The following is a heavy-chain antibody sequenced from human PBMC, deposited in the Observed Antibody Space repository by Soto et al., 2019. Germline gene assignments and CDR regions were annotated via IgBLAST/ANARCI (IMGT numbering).Heavy chain of an antibody. V-gene: IGHV2-26*01. D-gene: IGHD6-19*01. J-gene: IGHJ2*01. CDR1: GFSLSNARMG. CDR3: ARIRIAVAGTITYWYFDL. Sequence: QVTLKESGPVLVKPTETLTLTCTVSGFSLSNARMGVSWIRQPPGKALEWLAHIFSNDEKSYSTSLKSRLTISKHTSKSQVVLTMTNMDPVDTATYYCARIRIAVAGTITYWYFDLWGRGTLVTVSS. CDR2: IFSNDEK.